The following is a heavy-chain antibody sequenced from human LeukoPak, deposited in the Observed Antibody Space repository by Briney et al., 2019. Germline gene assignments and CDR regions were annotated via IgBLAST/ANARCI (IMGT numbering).Heavy chain of an antibody. D-gene: IGHD2-15*01. Sequence: GGSLRLSCAASGFTFSNAWMSWVRQAPGKGLEWVGRIKSKTDGGTTDYAAPVKGRFTISRDDSKNTLYLQMNSLRAEDTAVCYCARAGWSSPQGARYYYYYYMDVWGKGTTVTVSS. J-gene: IGHJ6*03. V-gene: IGHV3-15*01. CDR2: IKSKTDGGTT. CDR1: GFTFSNAW. CDR3: ARAGWSSPQGARYYYYYYMDV.